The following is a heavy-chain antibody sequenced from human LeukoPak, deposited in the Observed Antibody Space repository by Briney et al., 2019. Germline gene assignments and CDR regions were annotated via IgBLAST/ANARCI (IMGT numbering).Heavy chain of an antibody. Sequence: ASVKVSCKASGHTFTSYGISWVRQAPGQGLEWMGWISAYNGNTNYAQKLQGRVTMTTDTSTSTAYMELRSLRSDDTAVYYCARAGAGGIVVVPTALLVDYWGQGTLVTVSS. V-gene: IGHV1-18*04. CDR2: ISAYNGNT. D-gene: IGHD2-2*01. CDR1: GHTFTSYG. J-gene: IGHJ4*02. CDR3: ARAGAGGIVVVPTALLVDY.